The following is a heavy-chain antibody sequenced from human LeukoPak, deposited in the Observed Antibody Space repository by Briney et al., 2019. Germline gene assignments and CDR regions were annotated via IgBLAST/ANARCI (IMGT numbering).Heavy chain of an antibody. J-gene: IGHJ3*01. CDR3: ARDSATSPDNAFDV. CDR2: IHPNNGGT. Sequence: ASVKVSCKASGYTFTGYYMHWVRQAPGQGLEWMGWIHPNNGGTNYAQKFQGRVTMTRDTSINTAYMELSRLRSDDTALFFCARDSATSPDNAFDVWGQGTMVTVSS. V-gene: IGHV1-2*02. CDR1: GYTFTGYY.